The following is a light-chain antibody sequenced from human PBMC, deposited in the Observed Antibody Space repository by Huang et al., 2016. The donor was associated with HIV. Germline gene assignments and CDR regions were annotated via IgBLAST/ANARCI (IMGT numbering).Light chain of an antibody. V-gene: IGKV3-15*01. CDR1: QSVSSN. CDR3: QQYDNWPPIT. Sequence: EIVMTQSPATLSVSPGERATLSCRASQSVSSNLAWYQQKPGQAPRRLIYGASTRATGIPARFSGSGSGTEFTLTISGLQSEDFAVYYCQQYDNWPPITFGPGTKVDIK. CDR2: GAS. J-gene: IGKJ3*01.